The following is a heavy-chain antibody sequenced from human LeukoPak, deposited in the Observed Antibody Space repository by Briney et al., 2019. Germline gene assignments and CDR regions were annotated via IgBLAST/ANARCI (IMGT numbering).Heavy chain of an antibody. Sequence: SQTLSLTCTVSGGSISSANYYLNWIRQPAGKGLEWIGRIYTSGSTKYDPSLQSRVTISIDTSKNQFSLKLSSVTAADTAVYYCARGYGSGSYYFFDYWGQGTLVTVSS. D-gene: IGHD3-10*01. CDR3: ARGYGSGSYYFFDY. J-gene: IGHJ4*02. CDR2: IYTSGST. CDR1: GGSISSANYY. V-gene: IGHV4-61*02.